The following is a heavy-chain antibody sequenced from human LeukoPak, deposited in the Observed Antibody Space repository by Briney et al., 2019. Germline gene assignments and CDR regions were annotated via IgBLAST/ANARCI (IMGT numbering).Heavy chain of an antibody. Sequence: GGSLRLSCAASGFTFNKYTMNWVRQAPGKGLEWVSSISTSSSYIYYADSVKGRFTISRDNAKNSLYLQMNSLRAEDTAVYYCASPGEAYCGGDCYLGFDYWGQGTLVTVSS. V-gene: IGHV3-21*01. CDR3: ASPGEAYCGGDCYLGFDY. CDR2: ISTSSSYI. J-gene: IGHJ4*02. D-gene: IGHD2-21*02. CDR1: GFTFNKYT.